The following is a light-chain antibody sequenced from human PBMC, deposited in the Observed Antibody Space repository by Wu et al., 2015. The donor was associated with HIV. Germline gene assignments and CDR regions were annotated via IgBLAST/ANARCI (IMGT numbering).Light chain of an antibody. J-gene: IGKJ5*01. Sequence: EIVLTQSPATLSLSPGERATLSCRASQSVLTYVAWYQQKPGQAPRLLIYDAFNRATGLPARSSGSGAGTDFTLTIGSLEPEDFAVYYCQQRYNWPLSFGQGTRLEIK. V-gene: IGKV3-11*01. CDR3: QQRYNWPLS. CDR2: DAF. CDR1: QSVLTY.